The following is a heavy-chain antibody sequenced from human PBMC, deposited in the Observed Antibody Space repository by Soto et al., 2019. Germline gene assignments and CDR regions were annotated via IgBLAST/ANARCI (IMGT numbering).Heavy chain of an antibody. Sequence: EVQLVESGGVLVQPGGSLRLSCVASGFTFSRYEMNWVRQAPGKWLEWVSYISSRATGIFYADSVKGRFTISRDDANNSLFLQMNSLRAEYTAVYYCARPRAYRGYEAGYYFDFWGQGTLVTVSS. V-gene: IGHV3-48*03. CDR2: ISSRATGI. J-gene: IGHJ4*02. CDR1: GFTFSRYE. CDR3: ARPRAYRGYEAGYYFDF. D-gene: IGHD5-12*01.